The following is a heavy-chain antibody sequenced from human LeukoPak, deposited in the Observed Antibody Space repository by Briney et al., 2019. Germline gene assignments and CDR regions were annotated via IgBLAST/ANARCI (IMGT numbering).Heavy chain of an antibody. J-gene: IGHJ4*02. Sequence: SETLSLTCTVSGGSISSGGYYWSWIRQHPGKGLEWIGYIYYSGSTYYNPSLKSRVTISVDTSKNQFSLKLSSVTAADTAVYYCARVNSGSYELKYYFDYWGQGTLVTVSS. CDR1: GGSISSGGYY. CDR3: ARVNSGSYELKYYFDY. V-gene: IGHV4-31*03. CDR2: IYYSGST. D-gene: IGHD1-26*01.